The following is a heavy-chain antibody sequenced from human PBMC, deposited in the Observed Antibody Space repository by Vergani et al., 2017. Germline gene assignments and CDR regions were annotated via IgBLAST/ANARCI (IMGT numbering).Heavy chain of an antibody. V-gene: IGHV3-23*01. CDR1: GFTFTSYA. CDR2: ISGSGATS. D-gene: IGHD6-13*01. J-gene: IGHJ4*02. Sequence: EVRLLESGGGLVQPGGSLRLSCVGSGFTFTSYAMNWVRQAPGKGLEWVSGISGSGATSYYAESMKGRFTISRDNAKNSLYLQMNSLRAEDTAVYYCAREGIAAADGPIPFDYWGQGTLVTVSS. CDR3: AREGIAAADGPIPFDY.